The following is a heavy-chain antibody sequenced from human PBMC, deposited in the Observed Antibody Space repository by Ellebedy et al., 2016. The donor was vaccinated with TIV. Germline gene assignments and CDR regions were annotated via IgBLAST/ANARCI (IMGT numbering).Heavy chain of an antibody. CDR2: IYYSGSH. V-gene: IGHV4-30-4*01. CDR1: RGSISSGDNY. CDR3: ATHSTQSGRFDP. J-gene: IGHJ5*02. Sequence: MPSETLSLTCTVSRGSISSGDNYWSWIRQSPGKGLEWIGYIYYSGSHFYNPSLKSRVTISIDTSKNQFSLEVTSVTAADTAVYYCATHSTQSGRFDPWGRGTLVTVSS.